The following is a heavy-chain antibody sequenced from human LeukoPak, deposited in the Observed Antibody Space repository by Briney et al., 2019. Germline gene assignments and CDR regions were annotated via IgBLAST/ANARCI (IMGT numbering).Heavy chain of an antibody. D-gene: IGHD3-22*01. V-gene: IGHV3-15*07. J-gene: IGHJ4*02. Sequence: GGSLRLSCAASGFTFSNAWMNWVRQAPGKGLEWVGRIKSKADGGTTDYAAPVKGRFTISRDDSKNTLYLQMNSLKTEDTAVYYCSTTYYYDSSEGYWGQGTLVTVSS. CDR3: STTYYYDSSEGY. CDR2: IKSKADGGTT. CDR1: GFTFSNAW.